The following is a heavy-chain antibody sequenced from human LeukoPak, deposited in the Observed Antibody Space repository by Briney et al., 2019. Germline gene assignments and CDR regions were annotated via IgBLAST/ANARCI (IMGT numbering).Heavy chain of an antibody. CDR2: IYTSGST. J-gene: IGHJ4*02. CDR3: ARENSGSYGEFDY. Sequence: PSETLSLTCTVSGVSISSYYWSWLRQPAGKGLEWIGRIYTSGSTNYNASLKSRVSMSVDTSKNQFSLKLSSVTAADTAVFYCARENSGSYGEFDYWGQGTLVTVSS. D-gene: IGHD1-26*01. CDR1: GVSISSYY. V-gene: IGHV4-4*07.